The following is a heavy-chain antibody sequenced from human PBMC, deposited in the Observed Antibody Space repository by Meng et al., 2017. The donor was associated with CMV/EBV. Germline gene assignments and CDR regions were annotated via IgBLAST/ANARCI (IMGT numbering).Heavy chain of an antibody. CDR1: GFTFSSYW. Sequence: GGSLRLSCAASGFTFSSYWMHWVRQAPGKGLVWVSRINSDGSSTSYADSVKGRFTISRDNAKNTLYLQMNSLRAEDMAVYYCARYGEGGWFDPWGQGTLVTVSS. CDR2: INSDGSST. CDR3: ARYGEGGWFDP. D-gene: IGHD3-10*01. V-gene: IGHV3-74*01. J-gene: IGHJ5*02.